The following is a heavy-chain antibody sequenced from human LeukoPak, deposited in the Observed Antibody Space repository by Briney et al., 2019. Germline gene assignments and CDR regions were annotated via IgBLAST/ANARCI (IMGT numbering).Heavy chain of an antibody. CDR1: GFTFSRYW. Sequence: GSLRLSCAASGFTFSRYWMGWVRQAPGKGLEWIGSIYYRGSTCYNPSLKSRVTISVDTSKNHFSLKLNSVTAADTAVYYCAREGPFPYYFDYWGQGTLVTVSS. CDR2: IYYRGST. J-gene: IGHJ4*02. D-gene: IGHD2/OR15-2a*01. V-gene: IGHV4-39*07. CDR3: AREGPFPYYFDY.